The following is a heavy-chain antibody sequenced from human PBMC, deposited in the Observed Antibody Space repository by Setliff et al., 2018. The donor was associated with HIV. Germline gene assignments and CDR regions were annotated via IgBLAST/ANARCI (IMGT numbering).Heavy chain of an antibody. D-gene: IGHD3-16*01. J-gene: IGHJ4*02. CDR2: IHTTGST. Sequence: PSETLSLTCSVSGDSISSGSYYWSWIRLPAGKGLEWIGQIHTTGSTNYNPSLKSRVTISVDTSKNQFSLKRTSVTAADTAVYYCARPRPPYVPSQVLPFDSWGQGLLVTVSS. CDR1: GDSISSGSYY. V-gene: IGHV4-61*09. CDR3: ARPRPPYVPSQVLPFDS.